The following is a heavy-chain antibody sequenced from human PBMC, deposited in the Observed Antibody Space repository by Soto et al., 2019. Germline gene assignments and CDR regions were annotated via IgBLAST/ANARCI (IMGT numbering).Heavy chain of an antibody. V-gene: IGHV4-59*08. J-gene: IGHJ4*01. D-gene: IGHD1-26*01. Sequence: SETLSLTCTVSGDSFSSYYWSWIRQPPGKGLEWIGYIYYSGSTNYSPSLKSRVAISVDTSKNQFSLKLSSVTAADTAVYYWARRPSGSYGQLDYPAQRTPVPVAS. CDR1: GDSFSSYY. CDR3: ARRPSGSYGQLDY. CDR2: IYYSGST.